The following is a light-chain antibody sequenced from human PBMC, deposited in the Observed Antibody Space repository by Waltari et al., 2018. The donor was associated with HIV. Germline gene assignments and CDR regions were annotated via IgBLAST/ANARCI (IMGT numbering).Light chain of an antibody. CDR1: SSDTGAYAY. J-gene: IGLJ2*01. Sequence: QSALTQPASVSGSPGQSITISCTGTSSDTGAYAYVSWYRQHPDNTPTLLIYDVFHRPSGVSHRFSGSKSGNTASLTISGLQAEDKAVYSCSSYTTTNTIIFGGGTKLTVL. CDR3: SSYTTTNTII. CDR2: DVF. V-gene: IGLV2-14*03.